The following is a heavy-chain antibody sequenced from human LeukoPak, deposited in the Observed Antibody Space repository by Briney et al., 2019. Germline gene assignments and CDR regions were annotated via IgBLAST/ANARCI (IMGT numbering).Heavy chain of an antibody. J-gene: IGHJ4*02. CDR1: GITLSNYG. V-gene: IGHV3-23*01. CDR3: AKRGVVIRVILVGFHKEAYYFDS. CDR2: ISDSGGRT. D-gene: IGHD3-22*01. Sequence: GGSLRLSCAVSGITLSNYGMGWVRQAPGKGLEWVAGISDSGGRTTYADSVKGRFTISRDNPKNTIYLQMNSLRAEDTAVYFCAKRGVVIRVILVGFHKEAYYFDSWGQGALVTVSS.